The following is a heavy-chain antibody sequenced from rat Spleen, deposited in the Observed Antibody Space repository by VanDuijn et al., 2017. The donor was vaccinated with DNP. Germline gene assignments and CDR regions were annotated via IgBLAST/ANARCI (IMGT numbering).Heavy chain of an antibody. V-gene: IGHV3-1*01. CDR3: ARQDPLLLTLFAN. CDR1: GYSITSNY. J-gene: IGHJ3*01. CDR2: ISYSGST. Sequence: EVQLQESGPGLVKPSQSLSLTCSVTGYSITSNYWAWIRKFPGNKMDWMGYISYSGSTGYNPSLKSRISITRDTSKNQFFLRVNSVTTEDTATYYCARQDPLLLTLFANWGQGTLVTVSS. D-gene: IGHD1-1*01.